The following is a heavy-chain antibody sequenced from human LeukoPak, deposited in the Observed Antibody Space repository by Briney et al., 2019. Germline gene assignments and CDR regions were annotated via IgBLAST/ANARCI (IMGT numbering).Heavy chain of an antibody. Sequence: GGSLRLSCAASGFIVSGDFMSWVRQAPGKGLEWVSVIYSDGSTYYADSVKGRFTISRDNSKNTLDLQMTGLRAEDTAVYYCARERGRGRDSPWFDYWGQGILVTVSS. D-gene: IGHD1-26*01. CDR1: GFIVSGDF. V-gene: IGHV3-53*01. J-gene: IGHJ4*02. CDR2: IYSDGST. CDR3: ARERGRGRDSPWFDY.